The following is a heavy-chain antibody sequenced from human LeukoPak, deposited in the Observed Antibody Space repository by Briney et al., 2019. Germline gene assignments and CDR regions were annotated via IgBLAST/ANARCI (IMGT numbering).Heavy chain of an antibody. Sequence: GASVKVSCKASGYTFTGYYMHWVRQAPGQGLEWMGWINPNSGGTNYALKFQGRVTMTRDTSISTAYMELSRLRSDDTAVYYCASSPGRSGGYYYYMDVWGKGTTVTVSS. J-gene: IGHJ6*03. CDR2: INPNSGGT. D-gene: IGHD3-16*01. CDR1: GYTFTGYY. V-gene: IGHV1-2*02. CDR3: ASSPGRSGGYYYYMDV.